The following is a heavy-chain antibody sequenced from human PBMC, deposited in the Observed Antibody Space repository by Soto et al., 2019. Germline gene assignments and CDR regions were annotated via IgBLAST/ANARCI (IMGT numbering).Heavy chain of an antibody. CDR3: AKVGVYYFWSGSRFFWFDP. Sequence: EVQLLESGGGLVQPGGSLRLSCAASGFTFSSYAMSWVRQAPGKGLEWVSAISGSGGSTYYADSVKGRFTISRDNSKNTLYLQMNSLRAEDTAVYYCAKVGVYYFWSGSRFFWFDPWGQGTLVTVSS. V-gene: IGHV3-23*01. D-gene: IGHD3-3*01. J-gene: IGHJ5*02. CDR2: ISGSGGST. CDR1: GFTFSSYA.